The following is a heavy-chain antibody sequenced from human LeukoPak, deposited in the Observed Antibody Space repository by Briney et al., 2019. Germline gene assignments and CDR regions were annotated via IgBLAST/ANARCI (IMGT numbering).Heavy chain of an antibody. J-gene: IGHJ3*02. CDR3: ARGAYCSGSCPGAFDI. CDR2: IWYDGSNK. V-gene: IGHV3-33*01. D-gene: IGHD2-15*01. CDR1: GFTFSTYA. Sequence: SGGSLRLSCAASGFTFSTYAMYWVRQAPGKGLEWVSIIWYDGSNKYYADSVKGRFTISRDNSKNTLYLQMNSLRAEDTAVYSCARGAYCSGSCPGAFDIWGQGTMVTVSS.